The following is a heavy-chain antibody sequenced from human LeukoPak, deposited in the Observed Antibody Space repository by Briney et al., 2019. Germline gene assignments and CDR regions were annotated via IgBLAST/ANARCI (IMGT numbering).Heavy chain of an antibody. V-gene: IGHV3-74*01. CDR2: INSDGTST. CDR3: ARGSHDFDY. CDR1: GFTFNNYW. Sequence: GGSLRLSCAASGFTFNNYWMHWVRQAPGKGLVWVARINSDGTSTNYADSVKGRFTISRDSAKNTLYLQMNSLRDEDTAVFYCARGSHDFDYWGQGTLVTVSS. J-gene: IGHJ4*02.